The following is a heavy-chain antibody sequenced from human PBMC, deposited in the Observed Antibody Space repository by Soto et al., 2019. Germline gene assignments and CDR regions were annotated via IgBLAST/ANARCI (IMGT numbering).Heavy chain of an antibody. CDR2: INAGNGNT. D-gene: IGHD2-2*01. CDR1: GYTFTSFA. V-gene: IGHV1-3*01. CDR3: ASGEYQLLPFDY. Sequence: ASVKVSCKASGYTFTSFAMHWVRQAPGQRLEWMGWINAGNGNTKYSQKFQGRVTITRDTSASTAYMELSSLRSEDTAVYYCASGEYQLLPFDYWGQGTLVTVSS. J-gene: IGHJ4*02.